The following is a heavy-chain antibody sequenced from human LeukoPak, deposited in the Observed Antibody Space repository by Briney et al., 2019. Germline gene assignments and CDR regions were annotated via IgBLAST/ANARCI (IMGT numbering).Heavy chain of an antibody. Sequence: SETLSLTCIVSGGSISSSSCYWGWIRQPPGKGLEWIGSIYYSGSTYYNPSLKSRVTISVDTSKNQFSLKLSSVTTADTAVYYCARLRTSLLFFNIWGQGTMVTVSS. J-gene: IGHJ3*02. CDR3: ARLRTSLLFFNI. V-gene: IGHV4-39*01. CDR2: IYYSGST. CDR1: GGSISSSSCY.